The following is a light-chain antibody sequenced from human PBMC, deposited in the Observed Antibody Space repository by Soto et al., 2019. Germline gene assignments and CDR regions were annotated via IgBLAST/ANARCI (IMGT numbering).Light chain of an antibody. Sequence: DFVMTQSPDSLAVSLGERATINCKSSQSVLSSSDNKNYLAWFQQKPGQPPKLLIYWASTRESGVPDRFSGSGSATDFTLTISSLQAEDVAVYYCQQYHSDPITFVQGTRLEIK. V-gene: IGKV4-1*01. CDR2: WAS. CDR3: QQYHSDPIT. CDR1: QSVLSSSDNKNY. J-gene: IGKJ5*01.